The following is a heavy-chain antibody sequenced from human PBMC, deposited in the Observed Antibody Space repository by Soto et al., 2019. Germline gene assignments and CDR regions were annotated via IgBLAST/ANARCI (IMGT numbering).Heavy chain of an antibody. V-gene: IGHV3-23*01. D-gene: IGHD3-10*01. CDR2: MSAGGGST. CDR1: GFSFSSYA. J-gene: IGHJ6*02. CDR3: AKDCYGSGTDYFYGMDV. Sequence: GGSLRLSCAASGFSFSSYAMSWVRQAPGKGPEWVSSMSAGGGSTYHADSVKGRFTISRDNSKNTLYLQMNSLRAEDTAVYYCAKDCYGSGTDYFYGMDVRGHGTTVTVSS.